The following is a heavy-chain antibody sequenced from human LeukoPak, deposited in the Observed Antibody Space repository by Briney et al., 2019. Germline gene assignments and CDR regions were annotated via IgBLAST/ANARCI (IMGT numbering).Heavy chain of an antibody. CDR3: TRDQTPYY. J-gene: IGHJ4*02. Sequence: GGSLRLSCTASGFTFGDYAMPWVRQAPGKGLEWVGFIRSKIYGGTPEYAASVKGRFTISRDDSKGIAYLQMDSLKTEDTAVYYCTRDQTPYYWGQGTLVTVSS. CDR1: GFTFGDYA. CDR2: IRSKIYGGTP. V-gene: IGHV3-49*04.